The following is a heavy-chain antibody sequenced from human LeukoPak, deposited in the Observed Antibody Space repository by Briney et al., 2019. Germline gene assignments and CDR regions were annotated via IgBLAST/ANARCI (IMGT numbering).Heavy chain of an antibody. V-gene: IGHV4-59*01. CDR3: ARIGPKRVVPAASTMDV. Sequence: SETLSLTCTVSGGSISSYYWSWIRQPPGKGLEWIGYIYYSGSTNYNPSLKSRVTISVDTSKNQFSLKLSSVTAADTAVYYCARIGPKRVVPAASTMDVWGKGTTVTVSS. CDR2: IYYSGST. CDR1: GGSISSYY. D-gene: IGHD2-2*01. J-gene: IGHJ6*03.